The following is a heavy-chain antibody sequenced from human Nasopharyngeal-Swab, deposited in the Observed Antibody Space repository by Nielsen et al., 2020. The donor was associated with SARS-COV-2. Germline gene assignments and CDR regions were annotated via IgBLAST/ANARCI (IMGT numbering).Heavy chain of an antibody. CDR1: GFTFSSYA. CDR3: AKDLGVESPLWFDY. V-gene: IGHV3-23*01. CDR2: ISGNGGST. D-gene: IGHD4-23*01. Sequence: GESLKISCTASGFTFSSYAMSWVRQAPGKRLDWVSEISGNGGSTYYAESVKGRFTISRDNSKNTLYLQMSSLRAEDTAIYYCAKDLGVESPLWFDYWGQGTLLTVSS. J-gene: IGHJ4*02.